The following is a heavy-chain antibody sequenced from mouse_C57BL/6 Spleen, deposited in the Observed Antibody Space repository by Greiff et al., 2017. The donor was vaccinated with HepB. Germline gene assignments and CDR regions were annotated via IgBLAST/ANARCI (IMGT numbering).Heavy chain of an antibody. CDR2: IYPGSGST. Sequence: QVQLQQPGAELVKPGASVKMSCKASGYTFTSYWITWVKQRPGQGLEWIGDIYPGSGSTNYNEKFKSKATLTVDTSSSTAYMQLSSLTSEDSAVYYCARAYYGTWYFDVWGTGTTVTVSS. J-gene: IGHJ1*03. V-gene: IGHV1-55*01. D-gene: IGHD2-10*01. CDR3: ARAYYGTWYFDV. CDR1: GYTFTSYW.